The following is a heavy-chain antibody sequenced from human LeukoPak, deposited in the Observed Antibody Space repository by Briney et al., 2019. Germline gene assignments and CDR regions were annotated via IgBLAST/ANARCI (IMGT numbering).Heavy chain of an antibody. D-gene: IGHD6-13*01. CDR1: GYTFTGYY. CDR3: FRAAAGFVRGY. CDR2: INPNSGGT. J-gene: IGHJ4*02. Sequence: ASVTVSCKASGYTFTGYYMHWVRQAPGQGLAGMGWINPNSGGTNYAQKFQGRVTMTRDTSISTAYMELSRLRSDDTAVYYCFRAAAGFVRGYWGQGTLVTVSS. V-gene: IGHV1-2*02.